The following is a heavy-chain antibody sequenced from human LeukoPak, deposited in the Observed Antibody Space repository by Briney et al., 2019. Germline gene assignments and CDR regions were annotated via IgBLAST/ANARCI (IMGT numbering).Heavy chain of an antibody. Sequence: GGSLRLSCVASGFTFRSYGIHWVRQAPGKGLEWLAFIWYDEITKDYADSVRGRFTISRDNSKNTLYVQMNSLRADDTAVYYCAKDSSDYYFDYWGQGTLVTVSS. CDR3: AKDSSDYYFDY. D-gene: IGHD3-22*01. V-gene: IGHV3-30*02. CDR2: IWYDEITK. J-gene: IGHJ4*02. CDR1: GFTFRSYG.